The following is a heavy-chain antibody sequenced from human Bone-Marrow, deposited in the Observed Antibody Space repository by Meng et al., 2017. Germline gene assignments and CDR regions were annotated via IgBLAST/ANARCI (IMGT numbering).Heavy chain of an antibody. V-gene: IGHV4-4*02. CDR3: ARAPISHLDGTLRAFDY. Sequence: QVQLQESGPGLVKHSGTLSLTCAVSGGSISSSNWWSWVRQPPGKGLEWIGEIYHSGSTHYNPSLKSQVTISINKSKNQFFLKLSSVTAADTAVYYCARAPISHLDGTLRAFDYWGQGTLVTVSS. CDR2: IYHSGST. CDR1: GGSISSSNW. J-gene: IGHJ4*02.